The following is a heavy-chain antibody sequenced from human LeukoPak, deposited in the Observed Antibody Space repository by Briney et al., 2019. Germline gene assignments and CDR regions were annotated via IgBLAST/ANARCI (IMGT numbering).Heavy chain of an antibody. J-gene: IGHJ4*02. CDR1: GFTFSSYW. Sequence: QPGGSLRLSCAASGFTFSSYWMHWVRQAPGEGLVWVSRISGAGSVANYADSVKGRFTISRDNSAGTLFLQMNSLRAEDTAMYYCGGYISGFYDYWGQGTLVTVSS. CDR2: ISGAGSVA. V-gene: IGHV3-74*01. CDR3: GGYISGFYDY. D-gene: IGHD6-19*01.